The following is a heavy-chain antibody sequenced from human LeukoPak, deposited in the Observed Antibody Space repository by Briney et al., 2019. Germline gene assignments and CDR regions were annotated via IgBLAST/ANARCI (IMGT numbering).Heavy chain of an antibody. J-gene: IGHJ4*02. V-gene: IGHV3-30*02. CDR1: GFTFSSYG. CDR3: AKTGNHAFEY. Sequence: PGGSLRLSCAASGFTFSSYGMHWVRQAPGKGLEWVAVIWYDGSNKYYADSVKGRFTIPRDNSKNTLYLQMNSLRLEDTAVYYCAKTGNHAFEYWGQGTLVTVSS. CDR2: IWYDGSNK. D-gene: IGHD7-27*01.